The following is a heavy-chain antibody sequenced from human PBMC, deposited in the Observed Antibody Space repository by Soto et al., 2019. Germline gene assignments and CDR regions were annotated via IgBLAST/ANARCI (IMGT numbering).Heavy chain of an antibody. D-gene: IGHD2-15*01. Sequence: PSATLSLTCTVSGGSISSYYWSWIRQPPGKGLEWIGYIYYSGSTNYNPSLKSRVTISVDTSKNQFSLKLSSLTAADTAVYYCARRYGGTFDYWGQGTLVTVSS. J-gene: IGHJ4*02. CDR3: ARRYGGTFDY. CDR1: GGSISSYY. CDR2: IYYSGST. V-gene: IGHV4-59*08.